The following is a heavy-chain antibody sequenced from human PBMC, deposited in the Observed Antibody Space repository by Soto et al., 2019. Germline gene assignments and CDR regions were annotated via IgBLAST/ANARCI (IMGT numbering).Heavy chain of an antibody. CDR3: ATAPETFSIAGYYVKWFDP. V-gene: IGHV4-39*01. CDR1: GASFTDGSLF. CDR2: TYIGGMT. J-gene: IGHJ5*02. D-gene: IGHD3-22*01. Sequence: NPSETLSLTCTVSGASFTDGSLFWGWIRQSPGKGVEWIASTYIGGMTYYNPSLRSRVTIYVDTSKSKFSLRLNSVTAADTALYYCATAPETFSIAGYYVKWFDPWGHGTLVTFSS.